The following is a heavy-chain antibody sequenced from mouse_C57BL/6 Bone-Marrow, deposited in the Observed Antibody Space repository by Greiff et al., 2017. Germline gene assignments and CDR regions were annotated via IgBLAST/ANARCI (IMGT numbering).Heavy chain of an antibody. CDR2: IYPADSET. D-gene: IGHD1-1*02. J-gene: IGHJ3*01. CDR1: GYTFTSYW. V-gene: IGHV1-61*01. Sequence: VQLQQSGAELVRPGASVKLSCKASGYTFTSYWMDWVKQRPGQGLEWIGNIYPADSETHYTQKFKDKATLTADKSSSTASMQLSSLTSEDSAVYYCATSGYYCGLFDYWGQGTMVTVSA. CDR3: ATSGYYCGLFDY.